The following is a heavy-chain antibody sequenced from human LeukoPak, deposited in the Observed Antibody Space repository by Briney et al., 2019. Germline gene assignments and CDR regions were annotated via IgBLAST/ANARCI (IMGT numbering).Heavy chain of an antibody. CDR1: GVTVSSNY. CDR3: ARDSQRAQVD. J-gene: IGHJ4*02. V-gene: IGHV3-53*01. CDR2: IYSGGST. D-gene: IGHD2-15*01. Sequence: GGSLRLSCAASGVTVSSNYLSWVRQAPGQGLEWVSVIYSGGSTYYADSVKGRFTISRDNSKNTLYLQMNSLRAEDTAVYYCARDSQRAQVDWGQGTLVTVSS.